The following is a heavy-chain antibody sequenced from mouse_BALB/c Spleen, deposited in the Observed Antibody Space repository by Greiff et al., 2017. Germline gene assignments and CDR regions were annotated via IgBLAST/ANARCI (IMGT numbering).Heavy chain of an antibody. CDR1: GYTFTSYW. Sequence: QVQLQQSGAELVRPGASVKLSCKASGYTFTSYWINWVKQRPGQGLEWIGNIYPSDSYTNYNQKFKDKATLTVDKSSSTAYMQLSSPTSEDSAVYYCTILRLYAMDYWGQGTSVTVSS. CDR3: TILRLYAMDY. V-gene: IGHV1-69*02. J-gene: IGHJ4*01. CDR2: IYPSDSYT. D-gene: IGHD2-4*01.